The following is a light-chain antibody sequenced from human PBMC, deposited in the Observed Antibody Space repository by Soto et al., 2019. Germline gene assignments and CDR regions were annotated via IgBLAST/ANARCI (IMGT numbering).Light chain of an antibody. Sequence: EIVLTQSPATLSLSPGERATLSCRASQSVSSYLAWYQQKPGQAPRLLIYDASNRATGIPARFSGSGSGTDFTLTISRLESEDSAVYYCQQYGSSPTWTFGQGTKVDNK. V-gene: IGKV3-11*01. CDR3: QQYGSSPTWT. CDR1: QSVSSY. J-gene: IGKJ1*01. CDR2: DAS.